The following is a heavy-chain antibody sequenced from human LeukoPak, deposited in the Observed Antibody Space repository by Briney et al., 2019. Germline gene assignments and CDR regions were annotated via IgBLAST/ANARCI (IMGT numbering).Heavy chain of an antibody. D-gene: IGHD3-10*01. J-gene: IGHJ4*02. CDR3: AKGTRGWETSYNVDY. V-gene: IGHV3-23*01. CDR2: ISGSGAGT. Sequence: PGGSLTLSCAASGFTFSSYAMSWVRQAPGKGLEWVSTISGSGAGTYHADSVKGRFTISRDNPKNTLYLQMNSLGAEDTAIYYCAKGTRGWETSYNVDYWGQGTLVTVSS. CDR1: GFTFSSYA.